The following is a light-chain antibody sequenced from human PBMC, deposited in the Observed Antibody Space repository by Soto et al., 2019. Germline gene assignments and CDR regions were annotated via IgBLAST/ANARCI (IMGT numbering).Light chain of an antibody. CDR2: GTS. CDR3: QQFSSYPLT. J-gene: IGKJ4*01. V-gene: IGKV3-20*01. Sequence: ETVVTQSPVTLSLSPGEGATLSCRASQSVDSSYLAWYQQKPGQAPRLLIHGTSNRASGIPDRFSGSGSGTDFTLTISRLEPEDFAVYYCQQFSSYPLTFGGGTKVEIK. CDR1: QSVDSSY.